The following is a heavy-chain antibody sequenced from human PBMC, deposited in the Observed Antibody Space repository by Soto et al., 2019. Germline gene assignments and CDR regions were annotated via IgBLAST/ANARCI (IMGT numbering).Heavy chain of an antibody. CDR2: ISSSSTTI. Sequence: EVQLVESGGGLVQPGGSLRLSCAASGFTFSSYNMNWVRQAPGKGLEWVSYISSSSTTIHYGDSVKGRFTISRDNAKNSLYLQMNSLRAEDTAVYYWARGVGYCSGGSCYLDSWGQGTLVTVSS. V-gene: IGHV3-48*01. J-gene: IGHJ4*02. CDR1: GFTFSSYN. D-gene: IGHD2-15*01. CDR3: ARGVGYCSGGSCYLDS.